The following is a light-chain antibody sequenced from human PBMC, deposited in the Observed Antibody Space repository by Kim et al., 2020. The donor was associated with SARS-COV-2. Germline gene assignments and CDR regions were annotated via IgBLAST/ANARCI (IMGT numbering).Light chain of an antibody. CDR3: QQYYSSPDS. V-gene: IGKV4-1*01. Sequence: DIVMTQSPDSLAVSLGERATINCKSSQSVLYSSNNKNYLAWYQQKPGQPPKLIIYWASTRESGVPDRFSGSGSGTDFPLTISSLQAEDVAVYYCQQYYSSPDSFGQGTKLEI. CDR2: WAS. CDR1: QSVLYSSNNKNY. J-gene: IGKJ2*03.